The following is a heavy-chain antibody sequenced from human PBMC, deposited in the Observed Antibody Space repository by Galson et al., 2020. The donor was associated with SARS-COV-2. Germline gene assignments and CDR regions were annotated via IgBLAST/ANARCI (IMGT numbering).Heavy chain of an antibody. V-gene: IGHV4-38-2*02. Sequence: SETLSLTCTVSGYSISSGYYWGWIRQPPGKGLEFIGSNYNSGTTYYNPSLRSRVTISVDTSQNQFSLKLTSVTAADTAVSYCAGILDYCGQGTLGTVSS. J-gene: IGHJ4*02. CDR1: GYSISSGYY. CDR2: NYNSGTT. CDR3: AGILDY.